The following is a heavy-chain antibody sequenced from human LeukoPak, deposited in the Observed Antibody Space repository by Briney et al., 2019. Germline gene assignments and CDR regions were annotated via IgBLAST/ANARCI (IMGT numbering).Heavy chain of an antibody. J-gene: IGHJ5*02. CDR2: ISSSSSYI. V-gene: IGHV3-21*01. CDR3: ARGDRSGNYYGSGSP. CDR1: GFTLGSYS. D-gene: IGHD3-10*01. Sequence: PGGSLRLSCAASGFTLGSYSMNWVRQAPGKGLEWVSSISSSSSYIYYADSVKGRFTISRDNAKNSLYLQMNSLRAEDTAVYYCARGDRSGNYYGSGSPWGQGTLVAVSS.